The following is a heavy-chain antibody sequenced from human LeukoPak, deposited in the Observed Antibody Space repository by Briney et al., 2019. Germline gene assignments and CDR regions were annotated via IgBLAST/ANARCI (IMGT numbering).Heavy chain of an antibody. CDR2: ISYDGSNK. V-gene: IGHV3-30*03. CDR3: ARGHGYYFDY. J-gene: IGHJ4*02. Sequence: GGSLRLSCAASGFTFSSYSMNWVRQAPGKGLEWVAVISYDGSNKYYADSVKGRFTISRDNSKNTLYLQMNSLRAEDTAVYYCARGHGYYFDYWGQGTLVTVSS. CDR1: GFTFSSYS.